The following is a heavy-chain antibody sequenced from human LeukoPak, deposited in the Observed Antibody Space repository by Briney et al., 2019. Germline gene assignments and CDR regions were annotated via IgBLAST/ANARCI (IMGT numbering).Heavy chain of an antibody. J-gene: IGHJ4*02. CDR2: INQDGSEK. CDR3: ARDGVAAGVYFDC. CDR1: GFTFSGHW. Sequence: GGSLRLSCAAFGFTFSGHWMSCVRQAPGKGLEWVANINQDGSEKYYVDSVKGRFTFSRDNAKNSLYLQMNNLRAEDTAVYYCARDGVAAGVYFDCWGQGTLVTVSS. V-gene: IGHV3-7*01. D-gene: IGHD6-13*01.